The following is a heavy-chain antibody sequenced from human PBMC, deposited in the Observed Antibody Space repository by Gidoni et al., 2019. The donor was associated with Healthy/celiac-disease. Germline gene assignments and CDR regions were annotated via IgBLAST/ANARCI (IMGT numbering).Heavy chain of an antibody. Sequence: QVQLVESGGGVVQPGRSLRLSCSASGFTFRSYGMHWVRQAPGKGLEWVAVIWYDGSNKYYADSVKGRFTISRDNSKNTLYLQMNSLRAEDTAVYDCARDGVAVAGTHNWFDPWGQGTLVTVSS. CDR2: IWYDGSNK. J-gene: IGHJ5*02. CDR3: ARDGVAVAGTHNWFDP. CDR1: GFTFRSYG. D-gene: IGHD6-19*01. V-gene: IGHV3-33*01.